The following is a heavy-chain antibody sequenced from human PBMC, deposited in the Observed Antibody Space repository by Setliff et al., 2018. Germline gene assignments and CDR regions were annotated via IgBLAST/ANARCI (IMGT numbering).Heavy chain of an antibody. Sequence: ASVKVSCKASGYTFTSYLIHWVRQDPGQGLEWMGIIDPSGGSSTYAQKFQGRVTMTRDTSTSTVYMELSSLRSEDTAVYYCARAPCYGSGSYYKYGMDVWGQGTTVTVSS. J-gene: IGHJ6*02. CDR3: ARAPCYGSGSYYKYGMDV. V-gene: IGHV1-46*01. D-gene: IGHD3-10*01. CDR1: GYTFTSYL. CDR2: IDPSGGSS.